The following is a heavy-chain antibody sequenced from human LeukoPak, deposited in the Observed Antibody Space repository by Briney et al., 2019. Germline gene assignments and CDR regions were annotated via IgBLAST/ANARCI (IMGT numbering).Heavy chain of an antibody. CDR3: ARVGDSSGYPAPFDY. CDR2: IYYSGLT. Sequence: SQTLSLTCTVSGGYISSGGYYWSWIRQHPGKGLEWIGYIYYSGLTYYNPSLRSRVTISVDTSKNQFSLKLSSATAADTAVYYCARVGDSSGYPAPFDYWGQGTLVTVSS. D-gene: IGHD3-22*01. CDR1: GGYISSGGYY. J-gene: IGHJ4*02. V-gene: IGHV4-31*03.